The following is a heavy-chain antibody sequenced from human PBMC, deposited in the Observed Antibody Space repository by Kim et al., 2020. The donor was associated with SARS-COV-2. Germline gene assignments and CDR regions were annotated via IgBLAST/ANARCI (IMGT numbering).Heavy chain of an antibody. CDR2: ISSTTSTI. J-gene: IGHJ4*02. CDR3: ATNHYGSGTYYPGPFDY. D-gene: IGHD3-10*01. V-gene: IGHV3-48*02. CDR1: GFSFSTYG. Sequence: GGSLRLSCAASGFSFSTYGMNWVRQAPGKGLEWVSYISSTTSTIYYADSVKGRFTISRDNAKNSLYLQMNSLRDEDTAVYYCATNHYGSGTYYPGPFDYCGQGTLVTVSS.